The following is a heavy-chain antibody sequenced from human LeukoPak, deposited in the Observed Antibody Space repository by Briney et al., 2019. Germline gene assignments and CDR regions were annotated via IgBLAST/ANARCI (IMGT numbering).Heavy chain of an antibody. D-gene: IGHD1-1*01. J-gene: IGHJ6*03. Sequence: GGSLRLSCAASGFTFNNYVMSWVRQAPGMGLEWLSYVSGSGGATYYAASVKGRFTISRDNSKNTVYLQMGSLRAEDTAVYYCAKNRGGTYKYYMDVWGNGTTVTVSS. V-gene: IGHV3-23*01. CDR1: GFTFNNYV. CDR3: AKNRGGTYKYYMDV. CDR2: VSGSGGAT.